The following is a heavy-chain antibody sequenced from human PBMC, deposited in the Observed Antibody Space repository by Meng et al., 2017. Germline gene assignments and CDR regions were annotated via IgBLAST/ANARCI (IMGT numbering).Heavy chain of an antibody. CDR2: SYQSGST. CDR3: ARGTDYGDYYFDY. CDR1: GGCVSSSIG. Sequence: QARLQEVGPGRVRPSGRLSLAGPFWGGCVSSSIGWSWFRQPPGRGLDGIGESYQSGSTNYNPSLKSRVTISVDKSKNQFSLKLSSVTAADTAVYYCARGTDYGDYYFDYWGQGTLVTVSS. D-gene: IGHD4-17*01. J-gene: IGHJ4*02. V-gene: IGHV4-4*02.